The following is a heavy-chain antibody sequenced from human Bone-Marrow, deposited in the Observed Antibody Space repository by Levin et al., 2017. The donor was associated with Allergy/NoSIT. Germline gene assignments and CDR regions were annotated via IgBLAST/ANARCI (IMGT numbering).Heavy chain of an antibody. D-gene: IGHD3-22*01. CDR2: INHSGST. CDR3: ARVTYYYDSSGYYEYNWFDP. Sequence: SETLSLTCAVYGGSFSGYYWSWIRQSPGKGLEWIGEINHSGSTNYNPSLKSRVTISVDTSKNQFSLKLSSVTAADTAVYYCARVTYYYDSSGYYEYNWFDPWGQGTLVTVSS. J-gene: IGHJ5*02. V-gene: IGHV4-34*01. CDR1: GGSFSGYY.